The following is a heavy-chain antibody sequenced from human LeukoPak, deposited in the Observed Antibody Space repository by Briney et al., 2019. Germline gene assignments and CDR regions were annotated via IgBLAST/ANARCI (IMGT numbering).Heavy chain of an antibody. CDR1: GFIFSGSW. V-gene: IGHV3-7*03. Sequence: GGSLRLSCTASGFIFSGSWMAWIRQAPGKGLEWVAIIKKDGSEKYYADSMKGRFTISRDNAKNSLFLQMNSLRAEDTAIYYCTTDTWYSAGHWGQGTLVTVSS. CDR2: IKKDGSEK. CDR3: TTDTWYSAGH. D-gene: IGHD2-15*01. J-gene: IGHJ4*02.